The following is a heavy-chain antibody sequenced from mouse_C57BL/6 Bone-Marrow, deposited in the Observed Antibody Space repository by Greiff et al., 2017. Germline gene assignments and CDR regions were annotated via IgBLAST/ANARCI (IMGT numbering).Heavy chain of an antibody. Sequence: QVQLQQPGAELVKPGASVKLSCKASGYTFTSYWMHWVKQRPGQGLEWIGMIHPNSGSTNYNEKFKSKATLTVDKSSSTAYMQLSSLTSEDSAFYYCARSRWANGSFFDYWGQSTTLPLSS. CDR2: IHPNSGST. J-gene: IGHJ2*01. CDR1: GYTFTSYW. V-gene: IGHV1-64*01. D-gene: IGHD1-1*01. CDR3: ARSRWANGSFFDY.